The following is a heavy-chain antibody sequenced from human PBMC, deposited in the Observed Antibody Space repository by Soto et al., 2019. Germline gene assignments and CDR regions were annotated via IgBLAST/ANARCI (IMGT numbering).Heavy chain of an antibody. CDR3: ARSGYCISTSCQSDY. J-gene: IGHJ4*02. CDR1: GFTFSSNG. D-gene: IGHD2-2*01. CDR2: IWDDGSNK. Sequence: QVQLVESGGGVVQPGRSLRLSCAASGFTFSSNGMHWVRQAPGKGLEWVAVIWDDGSNKYYADSVKGRFTISRDNSKNTRDLQMNSLRAEDTAVYYGARSGYCISTSCQSDYWGQGTLVTVSS. V-gene: IGHV3-33*01.